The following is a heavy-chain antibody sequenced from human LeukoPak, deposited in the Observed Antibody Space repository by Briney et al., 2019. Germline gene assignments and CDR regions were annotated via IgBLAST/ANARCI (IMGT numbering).Heavy chain of an antibody. J-gene: IGHJ4*02. V-gene: IGHV4-30-4*08. D-gene: IGHD6-13*01. Sequence: PSQTLSLTCTVSGGSISSGDYYWSWIRQPPGKGLEWIGYIYYTGSTYYNPSLKSRLTISIDTSKSQFSLKLSSVTAADTAVYYCAREDASSWFSDYWGQGTLVSVSS. CDR1: GGSISSGDYY. CDR2: IYYTGST. CDR3: AREDASSWFSDY.